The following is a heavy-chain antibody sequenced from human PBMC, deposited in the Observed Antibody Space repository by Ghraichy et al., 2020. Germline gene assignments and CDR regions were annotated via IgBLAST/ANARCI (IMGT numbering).Heavy chain of an antibody. CDR2: INPNSGNT. CDR3: ARAPPGYCSSTNCYTPPDY. Sequence: ASVKVSCKASGYTFTSYDINWVRQATGQGLEWMGWINPNSGNTGYAQKFRGRVTMTRNTSISTAYMELSSLRSEDTAVYYCARAPPGYCSSTNCYTPPDYWGQGTLVTVSS. V-gene: IGHV1-8*01. J-gene: IGHJ4*02. CDR1: GYTFTSYD. D-gene: IGHD2-2*02.